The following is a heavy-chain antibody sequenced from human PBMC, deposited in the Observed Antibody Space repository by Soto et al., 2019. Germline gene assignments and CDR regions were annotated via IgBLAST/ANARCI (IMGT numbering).Heavy chain of an antibody. D-gene: IGHD5-18*01. Sequence: PGGSLILSCAASGFTFSSYSMNWVRQAPGKGLEWVSSISSSSSYIYYADSVKGRFTISRDNAKNSLYLQMNSLRAEDTAVYYCARDLVPPVDTAMVTHRDGPPTRDYWGQGTLVTVSS. V-gene: IGHV3-21*01. CDR2: ISSSSSYI. CDR3: ARDLVPPVDTAMVTHRDGPPTRDY. CDR1: GFTFSSYS. J-gene: IGHJ4*02.